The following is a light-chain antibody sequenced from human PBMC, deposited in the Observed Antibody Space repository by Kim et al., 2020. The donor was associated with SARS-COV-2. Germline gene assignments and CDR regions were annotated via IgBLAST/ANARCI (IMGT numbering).Light chain of an antibody. CDR1: SLKDNY. CDR3: NSRDNSGDHWV. V-gene: IGLV3-19*01. Sequence: SSELTQDPAVSAALGQTVRITCQGASLKDNYVSWYQQKPGQAPILVIYGENNRPSEIPDRFSGSRSGDTASLTITAAQAEDDADYYCNSRDNSGDHWVFGGGTKVTVL. J-gene: IGLJ3*02. CDR2: GEN.